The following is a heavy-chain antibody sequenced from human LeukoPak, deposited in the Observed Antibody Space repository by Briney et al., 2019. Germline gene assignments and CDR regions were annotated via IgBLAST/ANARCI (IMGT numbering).Heavy chain of an antibody. CDR2: IYPGDSDN. CDR1: GYSSTSYW. J-gene: IGHJ3*02. CDR3: ARPYYYDSSGYRSAAFDI. V-gene: IGHV5-51*01. Sequence: GESLKISCKASGYSSTSYWIGWVRQIPGKGLEWMGIIYPGDSDNRYGPSFQGPVTISADKSISTAYLQWSSLKASDTAMYYCARPYYYDSSGYRSAAFDIWGQGTMVTVSS. D-gene: IGHD3-22*01.